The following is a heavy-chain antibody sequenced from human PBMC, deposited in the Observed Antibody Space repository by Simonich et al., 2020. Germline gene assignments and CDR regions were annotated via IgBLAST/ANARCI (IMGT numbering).Heavy chain of an antibody. J-gene: IGHJ4*02. V-gene: IGHV4-59*08. CDR3: ARLPDY. CDR2: IYYSGST. CDR1: GGSISSYS. Sequence: QVQLQESGPGLVQPSATLSLTCTVSGGSISSYSWCWVRQPPGKGLEWIGYIYYSGSTNYNPSLKSRVTISVDTSKNQFSLKLSSVTAADTAVYYCARLPDYWGQGTLVTVSS.